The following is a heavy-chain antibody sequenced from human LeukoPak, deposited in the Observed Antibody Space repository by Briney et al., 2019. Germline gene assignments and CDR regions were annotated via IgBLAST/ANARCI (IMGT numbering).Heavy chain of an antibody. Sequence: SETLSLTCAVSGYSITSGYYWGWIRQPPGKALEWITSMYHSGNTYYNPSLKSRVTISIDTSKKQFSLKLSSVTAADTAVYYCASLLGSLFHWGQGTLVTVSS. V-gene: IGHV4-38-2*01. CDR1: GYSITSGYY. CDR3: ASLLGSLFH. CDR2: MYHSGNT. D-gene: IGHD2/OR15-2a*01. J-gene: IGHJ4*02.